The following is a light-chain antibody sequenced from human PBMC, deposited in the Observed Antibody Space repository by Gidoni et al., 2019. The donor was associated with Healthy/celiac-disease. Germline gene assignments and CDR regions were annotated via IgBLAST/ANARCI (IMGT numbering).Light chain of an antibody. CDR2: KAS. CDR1: QSVSSW. Sequence: DILMTPSPSTLSASVGDRVTITCRASQSVSSWVAWYQQKPGKAPKLLIHKASSLEFGVPSRFSGSGSGTEFTLTISSLQPDDFATYYCQQYNSYWTFGQGTKVEIK. CDR3: QQYNSYWT. J-gene: IGKJ1*01. V-gene: IGKV1-5*03.